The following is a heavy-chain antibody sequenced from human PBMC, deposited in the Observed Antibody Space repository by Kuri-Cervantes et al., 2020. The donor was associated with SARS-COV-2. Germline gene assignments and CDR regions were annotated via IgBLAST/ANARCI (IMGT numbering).Heavy chain of an antibody. J-gene: IGHJ6*04. CDR2: IYYRGRT. CDR3: ARGRRGYSYLAADV. Sequence: LRLSCTVSGGSISSAGHEWSWIRQHPGKGLEWIVYIYYRGRTYNNPSLKSRVTISVDTSKNQFSLKLSYVTAADTAVYYCARGRRGYSYLAADVWGKGTTVTVSS. D-gene: IGHD5-18*01. CDR1: GGSISSAGHE. V-gene: IGHV4-31*03.